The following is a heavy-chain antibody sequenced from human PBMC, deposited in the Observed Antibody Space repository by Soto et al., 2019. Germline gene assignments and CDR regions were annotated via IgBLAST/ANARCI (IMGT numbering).Heavy chain of an antibody. D-gene: IGHD4-17*01. Sequence: QVQLVESGGGVVQPGRSLRLSCAATGFTFSTYGIHWVRHAPGKGLEWVAVIWYAGSNKYYADSVKGRFTISRDNSKNTLYLQMNSRRAEDTAVYYCARGTVHFDYWGQGTLVTVSS. CDR1: GFTFSTYG. CDR2: IWYAGSNK. CDR3: ARGTVHFDY. J-gene: IGHJ4*02. V-gene: IGHV3-33*01.